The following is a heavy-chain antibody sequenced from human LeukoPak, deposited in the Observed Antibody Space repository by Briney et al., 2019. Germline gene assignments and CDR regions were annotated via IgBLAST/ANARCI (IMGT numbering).Heavy chain of an antibody. Sequence: ASVKVSCKVSGYTLTELSMHWVRQAPGKGLEWMGGFDPEDGETIYAQKFQGRVTMTEDTSTDTAYVELSSLRSEDTAVYYCATGGGPSHIVVVPAAMPPYGMDVWGQGTTVTVSS. V-gene: IGHV1-24*01. D-gene: IGHD2-2*01. J-gene: IGHJ6*02. CDR1: GYTLTELS. CDR3: ATGGGPSHIVVVPAAMPPYGMDV. CDR2: FDPEDGET.